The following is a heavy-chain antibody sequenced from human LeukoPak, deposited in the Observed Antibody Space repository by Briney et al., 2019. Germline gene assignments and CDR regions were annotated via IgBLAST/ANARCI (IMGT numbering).Heavy chain of an antibody. CDR1: GYTLTELS. Sequence: ASVKVSCKVSGYTLTELSMHWVRQAPGKGLEWMGGFDPEDGETIYAQKFQGRVTMTEDTSTDTAYMELSSLRSEDTAVYYCARGPDCSGGSCYSVPYYYYYGMDVWGQGTTVTVSS. D-gene: IGHD2-15*01. J-gene: IGHJ6*02. V-gene: IGHV1-24*01. CDR2: FDPEDGET. CDR3: ARGPDCSGGSCYSVPYYYYYGMDV.